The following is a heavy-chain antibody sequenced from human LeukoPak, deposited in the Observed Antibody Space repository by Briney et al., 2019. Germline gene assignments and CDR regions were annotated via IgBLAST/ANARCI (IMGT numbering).Heavy chain of an antibody. D-gene: IGHD2-15*01. CDR3: ARQDGGCSGGSCGYFDY. CDR1: GGSISSSNYY. J-gene: IGHJ4*02. V-gene: IGHV4-39*01. Sequence: SETLSLTCTVSGGSISSSNYYWGWIRQPPGKGLEWIGSIYYSGTTYYSSSLKSRVIISVDTSKNQFSPKLSSVTATDTAVYYCARQDGGCSGGSCGYFDYWGQGTLVTVSS. CDR2: IYYSGTT.